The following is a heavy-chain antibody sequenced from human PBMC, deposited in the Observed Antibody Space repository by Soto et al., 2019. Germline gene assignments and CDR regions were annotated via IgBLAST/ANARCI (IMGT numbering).Heavy chain of an antibody. Sequence: SVKVSCKASGGTFGSDAITWVRQAPGQGLEWVGRIIPIFGTTNYAQNLQGRVTISADKSTLTSYMELHSLTSDDTALYYCARDRSDSGYYTNWLDPWGQGTQVTVSS. V-gene: IGHV1-69*06. CDR1: GGTFGSDA. D-gene: IGHD3-22*01. CDR3: ARDRSDSGYYTNWLDP. CDR2: IIPIFGTT. J-gene: IGHJ5*02.